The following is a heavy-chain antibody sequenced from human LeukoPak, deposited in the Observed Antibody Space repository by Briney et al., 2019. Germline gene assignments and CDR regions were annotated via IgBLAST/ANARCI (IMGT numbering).Heavy chain of an antibody. V-gene: IGHV3-23*01. J-gene: IGHJ4*02. CDR2: LIGSGGST. Sequence: GGSLRLSCAASGFTFNQYAINWVREAPGRGLEGGSNLIGSGGSTYYADSVKGGFTISRDNSQNTLYLQMNSVRPEDTGIYYCTKGQQFWSGYSDYWGQRARVTVFS. D-gene: IGHD3-3*02. CDR3: TKGQQFWSGYSDY. CDR1: GFTFNQYA.